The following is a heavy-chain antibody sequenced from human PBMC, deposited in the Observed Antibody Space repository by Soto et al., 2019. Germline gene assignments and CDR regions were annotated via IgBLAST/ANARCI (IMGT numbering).Heavy chain of an antibody. D-gene: IGHD1-26*01. CDR1: GFTFSSYS. V-gene: IGHV3-30-3*01. CDR2: ISYDGSNK. Sequence: GGSLILSCAASGFTFSSYSMHWVRQAPGKGLEWVAVISYDGSNKYYADSVKGRFTISRDNSKNTLYLQMNSLRAADTAVYYCARRYGGNFDYWGQGTLVTVS. J-gene: IGHJ4*02. CDR3: ARRYGGNFDY.